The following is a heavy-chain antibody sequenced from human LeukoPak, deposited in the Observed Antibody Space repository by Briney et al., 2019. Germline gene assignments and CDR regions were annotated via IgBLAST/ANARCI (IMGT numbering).Heavy chain of an antibody. CDR1: GGSINSYY. V-gene: IGHV4-59*01. CDR2: IYYSGST. D-gene: IGHD2-8*01. J-gene: IGHJ4*01. CDR3: TSGGMVSGDY. Sequence: SETLSLTCTVSGGSINSYYWSWIRQPPGKGLEWIGYIYYSGSTNYNPSLRSRVTISRDTSKNQFSLKLRSVTAADTAVYYCTSGGMVSGDYWGHGTLVTVSS.